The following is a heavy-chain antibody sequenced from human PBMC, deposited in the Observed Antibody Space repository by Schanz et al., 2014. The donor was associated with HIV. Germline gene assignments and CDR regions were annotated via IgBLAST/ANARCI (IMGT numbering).Heavy chain of an antibody. D-gene: IGHD3-10*01. CDR3: ARDSGPGSY. J-gene: IGHJ4*02. Sequence: EVQLVESGGGLVQPGRSLRLSCAASGFTFSRYWMNWVRQAPGKGLEWVASIKQDGGEKHYVASVKGRFTISRDNVKNSLYLQMSSLRAEDTAVYYCARDSGPGSYWGQGTLVTVSS. V-gene: IGHV3-7*01. CDR1: GFTFSRYW. CDR2: IKQDGGEK.